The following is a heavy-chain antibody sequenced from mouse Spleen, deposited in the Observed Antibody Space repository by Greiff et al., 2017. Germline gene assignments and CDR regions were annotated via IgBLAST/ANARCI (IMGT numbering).Heavy chain of an antibody. CDR1: GFTFSSYA. J-gene: IGHJ1*01. CDR3: ASGVLRFYWYFDV. CDR2: ISSGGGNT. Sequence: EVKVEESGGGLVKLGGSLKLSCAASGFTFSSYAMSWVRQTPEKRLEWVATISSGGGNTYYPDSVKGRFTISRDNAKNTLYLQMSSLKSEDTAMYYCASGVLRFYWYFDVWGAGTTVTVSS. V-gene: IGHV5-9*04. D-gene: IGHD1-1*01.